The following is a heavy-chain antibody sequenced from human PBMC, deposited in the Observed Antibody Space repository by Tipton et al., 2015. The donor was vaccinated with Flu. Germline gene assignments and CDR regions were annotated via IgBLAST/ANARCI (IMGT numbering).Heavy chain of an antibody. CDR1: GFTFSSYW. D-gene: IGHD3-3*01. J-gene: IGHJ4*02. CDR3: ARDSAIFGVVMMDY. V-gene: IGHV3-7*03. Sequence: SLRLSCAASGFTFSSYWMSWVRQAPGKGLEWVANIKQDGSEKYYVDSVKGRFTISRDNAKNSLYLQMNSLRAEDTAVYYCARDSAIFGVVMMDYWGQGTLVTVSS. CDR2: IKQDGSEK.